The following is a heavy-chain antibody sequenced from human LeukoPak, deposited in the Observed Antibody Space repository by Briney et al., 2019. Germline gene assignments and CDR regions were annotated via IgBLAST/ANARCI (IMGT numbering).Heavy chain of an antibody. D-gene: IGHD5-24*01. CDR2: IIGSGGTT. CDR3: ARARWYSSDY. V-gene: IGHV3-23*01. Sequence: PGGTLRLSCAASGFSFSNYGMNWVRQAPGKGLEWVSGIIGSGGTTYYADSVKGRFTISRDNAKNSLYLQMNSLRAEDTAVYYCARARWYSSDYWGQGTLVTVSS. CDR1: GFSFSNYG. J-gene: IGHJ4*02.